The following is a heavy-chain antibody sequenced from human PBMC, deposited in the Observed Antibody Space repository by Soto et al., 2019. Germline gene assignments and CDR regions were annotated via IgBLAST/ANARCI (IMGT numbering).Heavy chain of an antibody. Sequence: QVQLQESGPGLVKPSETLSLTCTVSGGSISSYYWSWIRQPPGKGLEWIGYIYYSGSTNYNPSLKSRVTISVDTSKNQFSLKLSSVTAADTAVYYCARHVRDYSGEYFQHWGQGTLVTVSS. CDR1: GGSISSYY. CDR2: IYYSGST. J-gene: IGHJ1*01. CDR3: ARHVRDYSGEYFQH. D-gene: IGHD2-15*01. V-gene: IGHV4-59*08.